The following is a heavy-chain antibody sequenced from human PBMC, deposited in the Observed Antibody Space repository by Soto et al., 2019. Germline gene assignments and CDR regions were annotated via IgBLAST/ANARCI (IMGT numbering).Heavy chain of an antibody. D-gene: IGHD3-22*01. Sequence: SETLSLTCTVSGGSISSYYWSWIRQPPGKGLEWIGYIYYSGSTNYNHSLNSRVTISVDTSKNQFSLKLSSVTAADTAVYYCARLYDSSGYYALGWFDPWGQGTLVTVSS. CDR1: GGSISSYY. CDR3: ARLYDSSGYYALGWFDP. CDR2: IYYSGST. V-gene: IGHV4-59*01. J-gene: IGHJ5*02.